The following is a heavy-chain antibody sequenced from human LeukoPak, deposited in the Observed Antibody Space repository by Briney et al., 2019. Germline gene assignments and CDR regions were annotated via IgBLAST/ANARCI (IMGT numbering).Heavy chain of an antibody. J-gene: IGHJ5*02. CDR1: GGSFSGYY. CDR3: ARGLALRFLEWLQLNWFDP. D-gene: IGHD3-3*01. CDR2: INHSGST. V-gene: IGHV4-34*01. Sequence: PSETLSLTCAVYGGSFSGYYWSWIRQPPGKGLEWIGEINHSGSTNYNPSLKSRVTISVDTSKNQFSLKLSSVTAADTAVYYCARGLALRFLEWLQLNWFDPWGQGTLVTVSS.